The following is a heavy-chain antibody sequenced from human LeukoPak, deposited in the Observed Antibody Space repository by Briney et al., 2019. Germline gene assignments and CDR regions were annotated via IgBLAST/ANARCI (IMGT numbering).Heavy chain of an antibody. J-gene: IGHJ4*02. CDR1: GFTFSSYG. Sequence: GGSLRLSCAASGFTFSSYGMSWVRQAPGKGLEWVSAISGSGGSTYYADSVKGRFTISRDNAKNSLYLQMNSLRAEDTALYYCARRDDYGDYWGQGTLVTVSS. CDR2: ISGSGGST. V-gene: IGHV3-23*01. CDR3: ARRDDYGDY.